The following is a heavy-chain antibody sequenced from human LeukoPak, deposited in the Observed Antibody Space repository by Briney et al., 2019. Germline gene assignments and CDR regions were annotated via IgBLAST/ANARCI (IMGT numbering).Heavy chain of an antibody. V-gene: IGHV3-30*02. CDR2: IRYEGHYK. D-gene: IGHD2-21*01. Sequence: GSLRLSCVASGFTFSAHGIHWVRQAPGKGLDWVTFIRYEGHYKYYADSVTGRFTVSRDNSKNTVYLQMNNLMTEDTAVYYCAKTRGVEGAFDIWGQGTRVTVSS. CDR1: GFTFSAHG. CDR3: AKTRGVEGAFDI. J-gene: IGHJ3*02.